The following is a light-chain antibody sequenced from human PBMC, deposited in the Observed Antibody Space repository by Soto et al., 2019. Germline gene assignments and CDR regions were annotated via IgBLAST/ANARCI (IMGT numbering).Light chain of an antibody. Sequence: DIVMTQSPDSLAVSLGERATINCKSSQTVLRSSNNKNHLAWYQQKPEQPPKMLIYWASTRESGVPDRFSGSGSGTDFTLTISSLQAEDVAVYYCQHYYTVPVTFGQGTRLEIK. CDR2: WAS. J-gene: IGKJ5*01. CDR3: QHYYTVPVT. V-gene: IGKV4-1*01. CDR1: QTVLRSSNNKNH.